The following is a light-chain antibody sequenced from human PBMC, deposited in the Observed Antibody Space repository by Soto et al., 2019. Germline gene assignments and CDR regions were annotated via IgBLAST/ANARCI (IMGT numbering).Light chain of an antibody. CDR1: SSNIGNNY. V-gene: IGLV1-51*02. Sequence: QAVVTQPPSVSAAPGQKVTISCSGSSSNIGNNYVSWYQQLPGTAPKLLIYENNKRPSGIPDRFSGSKSGTSATLGITGLQTGDEADYYCETWDNSLSAGVFGGGTQLTVL. CDR2: ENN. J-gene: IGLJ3*02. CDR3: ETWDNSLSAGV.